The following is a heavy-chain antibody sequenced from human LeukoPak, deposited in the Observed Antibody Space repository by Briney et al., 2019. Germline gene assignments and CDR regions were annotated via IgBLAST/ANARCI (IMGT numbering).Heavy chain of an antibody. V-gene: IGHV1-69*05. Sequence: SVKVSCKASGGTFSSYAISWMRQAPGQGLEWMGGIIPIFGTANYAQKFQGRVTITTDESTSTAYMELSSLRSEDTAVYYCARDLWASPDYGDYSDYWGQGTLVTVSS. CDR2: IIPIFGTA. CDR3: ARDLWASPDYGDYSDY. J-gene: IGHJ4*02. D-gene: IGHD4-17*01. CDR1: GGTFSSYA.